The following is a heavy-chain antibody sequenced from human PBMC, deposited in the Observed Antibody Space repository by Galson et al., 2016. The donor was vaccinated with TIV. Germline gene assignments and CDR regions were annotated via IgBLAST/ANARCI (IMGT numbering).Heavy chain of an antibody. V-gene: IGHV4-38-2*02. CDR1: GYSISSADY. Sequence: SETLSLTCTVSGYSISSADYWAWIRQPPERGLEWHGYISHSGSTPYNPSLKTRVSISPNTSRNHFSLNLTSVTAADTAVYFCAIQGNDYRGRFDPWGQGRLVTVS. J-gene: IGHJ5*02. CDR2: ISHSGST. D-gene: IGHD4-11*01. CDR3: AIQGNDYRGRFDP.